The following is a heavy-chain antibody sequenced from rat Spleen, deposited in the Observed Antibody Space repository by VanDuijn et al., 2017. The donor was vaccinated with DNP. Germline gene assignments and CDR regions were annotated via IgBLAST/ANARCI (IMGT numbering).Heavy chain of an antibody. V-gene: IGHV3-1*01. CDR2: ISYSGGT. D-gene: IGHD1-9*01. Sequence: EVQLQESGPGLVKPSQSLSLTCSVTGYSISSNYWGWIRKFPGSKMEWMGYISYSGGTRYNPSLKSRISITRDTSKNQFFLHLNSVTTEDTATYYCARWNYYGYNGFDYWGQGVMVTVSS. J-gene: IGHJ2*01. CDR3: ARWNYYGYNGFDY. CDR1: GYSISSNY.